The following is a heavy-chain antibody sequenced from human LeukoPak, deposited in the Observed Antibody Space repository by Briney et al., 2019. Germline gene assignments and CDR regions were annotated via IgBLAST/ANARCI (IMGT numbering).Heavy chain of an antibody. V-gene: IGHV3-66*01. CDR3: ARGRYSAGDNWFDP. J-gene: IGHJ5*02. CDR1: GFTVSSNY. CDR2: IYSGGTT. D-gene: IGHD3-9*01. Sequence: GGSLRLSCAASGFTVSSNYMSWVRQAPGKGLEWVSVIYSGGTTYYTDSVKGRFTISRDNSKNTLYLQMNSLRAEDTAVYYCARGRYSAGDNWFDPWGQGTLVTVSS.